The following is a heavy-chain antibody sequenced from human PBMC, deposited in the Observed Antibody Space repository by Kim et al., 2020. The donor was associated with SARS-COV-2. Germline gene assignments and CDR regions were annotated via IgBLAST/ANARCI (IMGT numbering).Heavy chain of an antibody. J-gene: IGHJ6*02. CDR3: ARTDGSGYYGAEDYYGMDV. V-gene: IGHV3-7*03. CDR1: GFTFSAYW. Sequence: GGSLRLSCAASGFTFSAYWMNWVRQAPGKGLEWVANMNQDGSEKYYVDSVKGRFTISRDNAKNSLYLQMSSLRAEDTAVYYCARTDGSGYYGAEDYYGMDVWGQGTTVTVSS. CDR2: MNQDGSEK. D-gene: IGHD3-10*01.